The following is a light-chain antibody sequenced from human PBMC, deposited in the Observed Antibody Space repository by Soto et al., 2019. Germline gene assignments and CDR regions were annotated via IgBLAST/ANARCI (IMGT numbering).Light chain of an antibody. CDR1: QSVLYSSNNKNY. CDR2: WAS. J-gene: IGKJ1*01. Sequence: DIVMTQSPDSLAVSLGERATINCKSSQSVLYSSNNKNYLAWYQHKPGQPPKVLIYWASTRESGVPDRFSGSGSGTDFTLTISSLQAEDVATYYCQQYYSGRTFGQGTKVDIK. CDR3: QQYYSGRT. V-gene: IGKV4-1*01.